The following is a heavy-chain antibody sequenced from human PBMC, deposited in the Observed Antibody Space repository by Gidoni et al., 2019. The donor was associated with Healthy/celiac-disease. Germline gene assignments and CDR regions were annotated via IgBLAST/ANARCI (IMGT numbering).Heavy chain of an antibody. J-gene: IGHJ6*02. Sequence: EVQLVESGGGLVKPGGSLRLSGAASGFTFSSSSMNWVRQAPGKGLEWVSSISSSSSYIYYADSVKGRFTISRDNAKNSLYLQMNSLRAEDTAVYYCARDLYYDSSGYYYESYGMDVWGQGTTVTVSS. V-gene: IGHV3-21*01. D-gene: IGHD3-22*01. CDR2: ISSSSSYI. CDR1: GFTFSSSS. CDR3: ARDLYYDSSGYYYESYGMDV.